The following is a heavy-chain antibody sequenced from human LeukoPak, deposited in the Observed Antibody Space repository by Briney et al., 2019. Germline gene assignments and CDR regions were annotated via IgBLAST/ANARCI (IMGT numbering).Heavy chain of an antibody. CDR1: GGSISSYY. CDR2: IYTSGST. Sequence: SETLSLTCTVSGGSISSYYWSWIRQPAGKGLEWIGRIYTSGSTNYNPSLKSRVTMAVDTSKNQFSLKLSSVTAADTAVYYCARDLPYGDYGAEYFDLWGRGTLVTVSS. V-gene: IGHV4-4*07. CDR3: ARDLPYGDYGAEYFDL. D-gene: IGHD4-17*01. J-gene: IGHJ2*01.